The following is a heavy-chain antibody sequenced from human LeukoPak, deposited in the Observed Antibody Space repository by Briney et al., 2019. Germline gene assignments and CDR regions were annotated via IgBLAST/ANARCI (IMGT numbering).Heavy chain of an antibody. CDR1: GNSFTAYF. Sequence: GAPVKASCKASGNSFTAYFIPWGPKAPGQGLEGMGCIDPNSGETKYAQKFQGRASMHRATSTRPATMELRRLSSDDTAVFFCARSGSTGYSLDYWGQGTLVTVSS. J-gene: IGHJ4*02. D-gene: IGHD3-22*01. CDR3: ARSGSTGYSLDY. V-gene: IGHV1-2*03. CDR2: IDPNSGET.